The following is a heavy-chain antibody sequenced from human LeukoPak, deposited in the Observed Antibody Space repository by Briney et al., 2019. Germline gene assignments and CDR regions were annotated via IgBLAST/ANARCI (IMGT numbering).Heavy chain of an antibody. CDR3: ARGRGDY. J-gene: IGHJ4*02. Sequence: GGSLRLSCAASGFTFSSYSMNWVRQAPGKGLEWVAQIKQDGSEIYYMDSVKGRFTISRDDAKNSVLLQMNSLTAEDTAIYYCARGRGDYWGQGTLVTVSS. V-gene: IGHV3-7*04. CDR2: IKQDGSEI. CDR1: GFTFSSYS. D-gene: IGHD3-10*01.